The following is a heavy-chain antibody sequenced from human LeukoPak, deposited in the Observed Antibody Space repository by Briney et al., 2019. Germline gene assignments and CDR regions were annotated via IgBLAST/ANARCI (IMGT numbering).Heavy chain of an antibody. D-gene: IGHD3-22*01. CDR3: ARGPYSYDGSGAFDI. Sequence: SETLSLTCTVSGDSISSGDYYWSWIRQPAGKGLEWIGRISSSGSTNYNPSLKSRVTISVDTSKNQFSLKLSSVTAADTAVYFCARGPYSYDGSGAFDIWGQGTMVTVSS. V-gene: IGHV4-61*02. CDR2: ISSSGST. CDR1: GDSISSGDYY. J-gene: IGHJ3*02.